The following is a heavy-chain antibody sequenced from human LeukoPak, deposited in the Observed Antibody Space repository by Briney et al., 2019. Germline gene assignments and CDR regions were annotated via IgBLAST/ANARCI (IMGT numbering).Heavy chain of an antibody. CDR2: MNPNSGNT. CDR1: GYTFTSYD. CDR3: AREGAVADHYFDY. J-gene: IGHJ4*02. V-gene: IGHV1-8*01. D-gene: IGHD6-19*01. Sequence: ASVKVSCKASGYTFTSYDINWVRQATGQGLEWMGWMNPNSGNTGYAQKFQARVTMTRDTSISTAYMELSSLRSEDTAVYYCAREGAVADHYFDYWGQGTLVTVSS.